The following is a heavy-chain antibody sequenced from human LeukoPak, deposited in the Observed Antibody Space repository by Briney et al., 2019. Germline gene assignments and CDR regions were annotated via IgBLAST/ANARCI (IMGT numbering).Heavy chain of an antibody. J-gene: IGHJ4*02. D-gene: IGHD3-3*01. CDR1: GGSISTYY. V-gene: IGHV4-59*01. CDR2: INYSGST. Sequence: TWETLSLTCTVSGGSISTYYWSWIRQSPGKGLEWIGYINYSGSTCYNPSLKSRVTISVDTSKNQFSLRLTSVTAADTAMYYCARPPYYDFWNGHYPDFWGQGTLVTVSS. CDR3: ARPPYYDFWNGHYPDF.